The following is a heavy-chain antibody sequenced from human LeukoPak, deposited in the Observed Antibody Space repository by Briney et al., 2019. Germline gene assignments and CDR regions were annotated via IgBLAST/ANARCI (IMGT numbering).Heavy chain of an antibody. V-gene: IGHV3-48*03. CDR1: GFTFSIYE. D-gene: IGHD6-13*01. J-gene: IGHJ4*02. CDR2: ISSIGTTI. CDR3: ARDRVGIAAAGTDY. Sequence: SGGSLRLSCAASGFTFSIYEMNWVRQAPGKGLEWVSYISSIGTTIYYADSVKGRFTISRDNAKNTLYLQMNSLRAEDTAVYYCARDRVGIAAAGTDYWGQGTLVTVSS.